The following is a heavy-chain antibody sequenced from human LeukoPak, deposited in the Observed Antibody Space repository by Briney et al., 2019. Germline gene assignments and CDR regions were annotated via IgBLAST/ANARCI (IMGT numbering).Heavy chain of an antibody. J-gene: IGHJ6*02. CDR1: GFTFSSYA. CDR3: ARADALNFYDFWSGYYPLYYYYYGMDV. CDR2: ISGSGGTI. D-gene: IGHD3-3*01. Sequence: GGSLRLSCAASGFTFSSYAMTWVRQPPGKGLEWVAAISGSGGTIYSADSAKGRYTISRDNSKNTLYLQMNSLRAEDTAVYYCARADALNFYDFWSGYYPLYYYYYGMDVWGQGTTVTVSS. V-gene: IGHV3-23*01.